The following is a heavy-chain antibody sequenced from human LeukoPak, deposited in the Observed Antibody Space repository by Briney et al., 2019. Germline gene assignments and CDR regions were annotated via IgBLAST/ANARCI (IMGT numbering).Heavy chain of an antibody. Sequence: VASVKVSCKASGYTFTGYYMHWVRQAPGQGLEWMGWTNPNSGGTRYAQKFQGRVTMTRDTSISTAYMELSRLTSDDTAVYYCTRDLVHTSMWEYDFWGQGTLVTVSS. CDR2: TNPNSGGT. V-gene: IGHV1-2*02. CDR3: TRDLVHTSMWEYDF. CDR1: GYTFTGYY. D-gene: IGHD5-18*01. J-gene: IGHJ4*02.